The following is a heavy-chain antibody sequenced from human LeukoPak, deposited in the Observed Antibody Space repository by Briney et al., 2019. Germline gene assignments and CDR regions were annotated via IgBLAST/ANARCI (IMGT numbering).Heavy chain of an antibody. CDR3: ARIGVRSVINFGVFDY. CDR2: ISYSGTT. J-gene: IGHJ4*02. V-gene: IGHV4-39*07. Sequence: SETLSLTCSVSGASISSTSYYWGWIRRPPGKGLEWIGSISYSGTTFYSPSLESRVTISADTSKNQFSLKLSSVTATDTAVYYCARIGVRSVINFGVFDYWGQGIRVTVSS. D-gene: IGHD3-10*01. CDR1: GASISSTSYY.